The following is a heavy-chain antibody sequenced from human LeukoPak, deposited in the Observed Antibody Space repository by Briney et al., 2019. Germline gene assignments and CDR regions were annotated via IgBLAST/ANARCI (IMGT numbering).Heavy chain of an antibody. Sequence: GSSLRLSCAASGFTFSSYGMHWVRQAPGKGLERVAVISYDGSNKYYAESVKGRVTISRDNSRTTLYLQMNSLRAEDTAVYYCAKGLLRDGSGSPNYWGQGTLVTVSS. CDR1: GFTFSSYG. CDR3: AKGLLRDGSGSPNY. CDR2: ISYDGSNK. J-gene: IGHJ4*02. D-gene: IGHD3-10*01. V-gene: IGHV3-30*18.